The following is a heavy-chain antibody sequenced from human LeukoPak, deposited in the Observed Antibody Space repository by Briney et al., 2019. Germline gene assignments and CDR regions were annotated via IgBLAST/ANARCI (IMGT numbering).Heavy chain of an antibody. CDR1: GFTFSSYA. Sequence: GGSLRLSCAASGFTFSSYAMSWVRQAPGKGLEWVSAISGSGGSTYYAGSVKGRFTISRDNSKNTLYLQMNSLRAEDTAVYYCAKHLRFGELAFDYWGQGTLVTVSS. D-gene: IGHD3-10*01. V-gene: IGHV3-23*01. J-gene: IGHJ4*02. CDR3: AKHLRFGELAFDY. CDR2: ISGSGGST.